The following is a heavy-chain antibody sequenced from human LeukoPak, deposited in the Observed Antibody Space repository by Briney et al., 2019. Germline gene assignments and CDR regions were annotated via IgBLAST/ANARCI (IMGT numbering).Heavy chain of an antibody. CDR1: GFTFSSYA. CDR3: ANRPRGERLDY. V-gene: IGHV3-23*01. D-gene: IGHD1-1*01. J-gene: IGHJ4*02. CDR2: ISGSGGST. Sequence: GGSLRLSCAASGFTFSSYAMSWVRQAPGKGLEWVSAISGSGGSTYYADSVKGRFTISRDNSKSTLYLQMNSLRAEDTAVYYCANRPRGERLDYWGQGTLVTVSS.